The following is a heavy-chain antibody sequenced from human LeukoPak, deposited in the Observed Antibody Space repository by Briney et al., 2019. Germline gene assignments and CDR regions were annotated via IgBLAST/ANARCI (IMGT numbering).Heavy chain of an antibody. J-gene: IGHJ6*03. D-gene: IGHD4-11*01. CDR3: ARGTTVTTFPYYYYYYMDV. V-gene: IGHV1-69*05. CDR2: IIPIFGTA. Sequence: ASVKVSCKASGGTFSSYAISWVRQAPGQGLEWMGGIIPIFGTANYAQKFQGRVTITTDESTSTAYMELSSLRSEDTAVYYCARGTTVTTFPYYYYYYMDVWGKGTTVTVSS. CDR1: GGTFSSYA.